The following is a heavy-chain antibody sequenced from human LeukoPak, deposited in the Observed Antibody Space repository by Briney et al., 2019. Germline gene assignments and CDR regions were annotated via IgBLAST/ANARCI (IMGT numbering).Heavy chain of an antibody. D-gene: IGHD4-11*01. J-gene: IGHJ4*02. CDR2: ISGSGSGT. Sequence: PGGSLRLSCAASGFTFNYYVMSWVRQAPGKGLEWVSTISGSGSGTYYADSVKGRFTISRDNPKNTLYLQMNSLRAEDTAVYYCAKDGVYSNYGYWGQGTLVTVSS. CDR1: GFTFNYYV. CDR3: AKDGVYSNYGY. V-gene: IGHV3-23*01.